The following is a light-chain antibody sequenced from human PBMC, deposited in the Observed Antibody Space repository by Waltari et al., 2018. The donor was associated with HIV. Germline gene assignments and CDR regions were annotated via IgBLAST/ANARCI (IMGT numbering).Light chain of an antibody. CDR2: WAS. Sequence: DIMMTQSPDSLTVSLGERATIKCRSSQSVLYGSDNKNYLAWYQHKPGQSPKVLFYWASSRESGVPDLFSASGSGTDFTLTINSLQAEDVAVYFCHQYFTASWTFGRGTTVQI. CDR1: QSVLYGSDNKNY. V-gene: IGKV4-1*01. CDR3: HQYFTASWT. J-gene: IGKJ4*01.